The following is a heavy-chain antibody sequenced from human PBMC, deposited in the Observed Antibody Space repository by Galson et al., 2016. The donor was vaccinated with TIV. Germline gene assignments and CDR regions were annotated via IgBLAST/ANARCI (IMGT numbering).Heavy chain of an antibody. J-gene: IGHJ4*02. V-gene: IGHV3-30*04. CDR1: GFTFNSYA. D-gene: IGHD5-12*01. CDR3: ARDRSGYDFDY. Sequence: SLRLSCAASGFTFNSYAIYWVRQAPGKGLEWVAGISYDGRYTNDAASVKGRFTISRDNSKNTVYLQMNSLRAEDTGYYYCARDRSGYDFDYWGQGTLVTVSS. CDR2: ISYDGRYT.